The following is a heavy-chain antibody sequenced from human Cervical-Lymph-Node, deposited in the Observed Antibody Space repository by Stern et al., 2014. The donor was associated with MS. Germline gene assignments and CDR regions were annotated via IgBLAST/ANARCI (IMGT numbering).Heavy chain of an antibody. CDR3: ARVDSSSWDFDY. D-gene: IGHD6-13*01. J-gene: IGHJ4*02. Sequence: VQLVESGPGLVKPSQTLSLTCTVSGGSISSGGYYWSWIRQHPGKGLEWLGYIYYSGSTYYNPSIKSRVTISVDTSKNQFSLKLSSVTAADTAVYYCARVDSSSWDFDYWGQGTLVTVSS. CDR1: GGSISSGGYY. CDR2: IYYSGST. V-gene: IGHV4-31*03.